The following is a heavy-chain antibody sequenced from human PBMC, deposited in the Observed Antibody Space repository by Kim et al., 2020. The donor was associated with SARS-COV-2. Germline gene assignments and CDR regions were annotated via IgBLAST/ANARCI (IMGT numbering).Heavy chain of an antibody. CDR3: ARHVFRYSHGDY. Sequence: GESLKISCKGSGYSFTDYWIGWVRQMPGKGLEWMGIIHPGDSDTRYSPSFQGQVTISADKSITTAYLQWSSLKASDTAMYYCARHVFRYSHGDYWGQGTLVTVSS. D-gene: IGHD5-18*01. CDR2: IHPGDSDT. CDR1: GYSFTDYW. V-gene: IGHV5-51*01. J-gene: IGHJ4*02.